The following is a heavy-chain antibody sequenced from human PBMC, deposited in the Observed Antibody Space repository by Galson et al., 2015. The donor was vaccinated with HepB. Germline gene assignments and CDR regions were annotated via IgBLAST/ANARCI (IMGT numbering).Heavy chain of an antibody. Sequence: SVKVSCKASGYTFTSYGISWVRQAPGQGLEWMGWISAYNGNTNYAQKLQGRVTMTTDTSTSTAYMELRSLRSDDTAVYYCARDVTWWELLDHNLWGQFDYWGQGTLVTVSS. V-gene: IGHV1-18*01. CDR3: ARDVTWWELLDHNLWGQFDY. D-gene: IGHD1-26*01. CDR1: GYTFTSYG. J-gene: IGHJ4*02. CDR2: ISAYNGNT.